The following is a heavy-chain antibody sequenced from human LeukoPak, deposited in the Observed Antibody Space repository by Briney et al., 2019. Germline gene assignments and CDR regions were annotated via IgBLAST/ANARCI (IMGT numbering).Heavy chain of an antibody. D-gene: IGHD3-10*01. V-gene: IGHV3-7*01. J-gene: IGHJ6*03. CDR2: IKQDGSEK. Sequence: PGGSLRLSCGASGFTFSSYWMSWVRQAPGKGLEWVANIKQDGSEKYYVDSVKGRFTISRDNAKNSLYLQMNSLRAEDTAVYYCARVDGSGSYIYYYYMDVWGKATTVTVSS. CDR3: ARVDGSGSYIYYYYMDV. CDR1: GFTFSSYW.